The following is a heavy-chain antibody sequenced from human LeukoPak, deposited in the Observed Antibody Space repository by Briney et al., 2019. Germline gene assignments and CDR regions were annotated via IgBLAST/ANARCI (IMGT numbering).Heavy chain of an antibody. Sequence: GESLKISCKGTGYTFTSYWIGWVRQMPGKGLEWMGIIYPGDSDTRYSPSFQGQVTISADKSSSTAYLQWRSLKASDTAMYYCAGHSFDTVDAFDVWGQGTIVIVSA. CDR2: IYPGDSDT. CDR1: GYTFTSYW. D-gene: IGHD2-2*02. V-gene: IGHV5-51*01. J-gene: IGHJ3*01. CDR3: AGHSFDTVDAFDV.